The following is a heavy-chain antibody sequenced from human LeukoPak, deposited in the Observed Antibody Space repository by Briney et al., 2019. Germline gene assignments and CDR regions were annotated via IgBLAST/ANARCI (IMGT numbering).Heavy chain of an antibody. Sequence: GGSLRLSCAASGFTFSNHAMNWVRQAPGKGLEWVSGISGSATDSYYADSVKGRFTISRDNSKNTLYLQMKSLRAEDTALYYCANLDSYYYGSRSPFDYWGQGTLVTVSS. CDR1: GFTFSNHA. CDR2: ISGSATDS. CDR3: ANLDSYYYGSRSPFDY. J-gene: IGHJ4*02. V-gene: IGHV3-23*01. D-gene: IGHD3-10*01.